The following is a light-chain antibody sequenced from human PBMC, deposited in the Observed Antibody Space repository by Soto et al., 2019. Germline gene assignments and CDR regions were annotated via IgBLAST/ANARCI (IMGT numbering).Light chain of an antibody. CDR1: QSISSL. Sequence: DIQMTQSPSTLSASVGDRVTLTCRASQSISSLLAWYQQKPGKAPKLLIYDASSWASGVPSRFSGSGSGTEFTLTISSLQPDDFATYYCQQYRGSYTFGQGTKLEIK. CDR2: DAS. CDR3: QQYRGSYT. V-gene: IGKV1-5*01. J-gene: IGKJ2*01.